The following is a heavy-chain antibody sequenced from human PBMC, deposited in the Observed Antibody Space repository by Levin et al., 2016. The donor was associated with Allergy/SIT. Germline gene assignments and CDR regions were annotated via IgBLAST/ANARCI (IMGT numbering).Heavy chain of an antibody. Sequence: WIRQPPGKGLEWVSAISGSGGSTYYADSVKGRFTISRDNSKNTLYLQMNSLRAEDTAVYYCAKRYSGYDYYYYGMDVWGQGTTVTVSS. D-gene: IGHD5-12*01. J-gene: IGHJ6*02. CDR3: AKRYSGYDYYYYGMDV. CDR2: ISGSGGST. V-gene: IGHV3-23*01.